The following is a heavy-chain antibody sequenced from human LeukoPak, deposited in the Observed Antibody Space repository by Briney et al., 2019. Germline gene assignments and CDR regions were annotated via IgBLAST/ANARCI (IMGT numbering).Heavy chain of an antibody. CDR3: ARTHTIFGVVTYFDY. CDR2: IYSGGST. V-gene: IGHV3-66*02. CDR1: GFTVSSNY. Sequence: GGFLRLSCAASGFTVSSNYMSWVRQAPGKGLEWVSVIYSGGSTYYADSVKGRFTISRDNSKNTLYLQMNSLRAEDTAVYYCARTHTIFGVVTYFDYWGQGTLVTVSS. J-gene: IGHJ4*02. D-gene: IGHD3-3*01.